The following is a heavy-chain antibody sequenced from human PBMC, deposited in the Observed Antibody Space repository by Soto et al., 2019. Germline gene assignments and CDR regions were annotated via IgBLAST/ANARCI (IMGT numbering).Heavy chain of an antibody. CDR3: ATVSPLEGAGATIPGEFDY. CDR1: GYTLTELS. D-gene: IGHD1-26*01. CDR2: FDPEDGET. J-gene: IGHJ4*02. V-gene: IGHV1-24*01. Sequence: QVQLVQSGAEVKKPGASVKVSCKVSGYTLTELSMHWVRQAPGKGLEWMGGFDPEDGETIYAQKFQGRVTMTEDTSTETAYMELSSLRSEDTAVYYCATVSPLEGAGATIPGEFDYWGQGTLVTVSS.